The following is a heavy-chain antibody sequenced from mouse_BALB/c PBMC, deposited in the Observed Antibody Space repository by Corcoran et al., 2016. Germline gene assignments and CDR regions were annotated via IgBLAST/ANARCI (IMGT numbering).Heavy chain of an antibody. Sequence: QVQLQQSGPELVKPGASVKISCKASGYSFTSYYIHWVKQRPGQGLEWIGWIFPGSGNTKYNEKFKGKATLTADTSSSTAYMQLSSLTSEDSAVYFCARWEITPLDYWRQGTTLTFSS. CDR1: GYSFTSYY. J-gene: IGHJ2*01. CDR3: ARWEITPLDY. D-gene: IGHD2-4*01. CDR2: IFPGSGNT. V-gene: IGHV1-66*01.